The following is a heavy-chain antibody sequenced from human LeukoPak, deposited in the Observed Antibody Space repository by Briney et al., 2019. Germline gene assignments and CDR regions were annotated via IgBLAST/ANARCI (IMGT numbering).Heavy chain of an antibody. J-gene: IGHJ4*02. D-gene: IGHD6-13*01. Sequence: GESLRLSCGVSGFSFSIYTLHWVRQAPGKGLEWVAVISYDGSNKYYADSVKGRFTISRDNSKNTLYLQMNSLRAEDTAVYYCARDSHPKQQLVPGVDYWGQGTLVTVSS. V-gene: IGHV3-30*04. CDR1: GFSFSIYT. CDR2: ISYDGSNK. CDR3: ARDSHPKQQLVPGVDY.